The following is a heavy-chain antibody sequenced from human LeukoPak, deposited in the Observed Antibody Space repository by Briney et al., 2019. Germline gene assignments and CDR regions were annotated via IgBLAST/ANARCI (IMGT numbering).Heavy chain of an antibody. D-gene: IGHD3-10*01. J-gene: IGHJ4*02. CDR3: AKDMWRFGELDYDY. Sequence: GGSLRLSCAASGFTFDDYALHWVRQAPGKGLEWVSLISGDGGSTYYADSVKGRFTISRDNSKNSLYLQMNSLRTEDTALYYCAKDMWRFGELDYDYWGQGTLVTVSS. V-gene: IGHV3-43*02. CDR2: ISGDGGST. CDR1: GFTFDDYA.